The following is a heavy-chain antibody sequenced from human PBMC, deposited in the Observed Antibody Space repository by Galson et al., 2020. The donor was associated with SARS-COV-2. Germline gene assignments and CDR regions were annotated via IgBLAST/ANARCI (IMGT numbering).Heavy chain of an antibody. V-gene: IGHV1-3*01. CDR1: GYTFTSYA. J-gene: IGHJ6*03. CDR3: ARGGGSWSVYYYYYMDV. CDR2: INAGNGNT. D-gene: IGHD6-13*01. Sequence: ASVKVSCKASGYTFTSYAMHWVRQAPGQRLEWMGWINAGNGNTKYSQKFQGRVTITRDTSASTAYMELSSLRSEDTAVYYCARGGGSWSVYYYYYMDVWGKGTTVTVSS.